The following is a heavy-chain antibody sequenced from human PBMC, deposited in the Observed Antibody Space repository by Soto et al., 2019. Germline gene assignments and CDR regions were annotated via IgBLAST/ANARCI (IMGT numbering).Heavy chain of an antibody. V-gene: IGHV4-31*03. J-gene: IGHJ6*02. Sequence: PSETLSLTCTVSGGSISSGGYYWSWIRQHPGKGLEWIGYIYYSGSTYYNPSLKSRVTISVDTSKNQFSLKLSSVTAADTAVYYCPRPSGYYTYYYGMDVWGQGTTVTVSS. CDR1: GGSISSGGYY. CDR2: IYYSGST. CDR3: PRPSGYYTYYYGMDV. D-gene: IGHD3-3*01.